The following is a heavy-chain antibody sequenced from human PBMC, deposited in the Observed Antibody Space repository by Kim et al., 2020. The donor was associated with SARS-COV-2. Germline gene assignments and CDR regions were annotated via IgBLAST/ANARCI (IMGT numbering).Heavy chain of an antibody. Sequence: GGSLRLFCATSGFSLSTYIMQWVRQAPGKGLEWVSYISSASTTIYYADSVRGRFTVSRDNAKNSLFLQMSSLRDEDTAVYYCAREGYGGVAFDIWGQGT. D-gene: IGHD5-18*01. CDR3: AREGYGGVAFDI. CDR2: ISSASTTI. V-gene: IGHV3-48*02. CDR1: GFSLSTYI. J-gene: IGHJ3*02.